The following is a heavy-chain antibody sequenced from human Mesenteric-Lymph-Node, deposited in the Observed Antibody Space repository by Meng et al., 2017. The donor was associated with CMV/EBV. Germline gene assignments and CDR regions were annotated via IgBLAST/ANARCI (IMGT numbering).Heavy chain of an antibody. CDR2: IKQDGSEK. J-gene: IGHJ3*02. V-gene: IGHV3-7*01. CDR1: GFTFSFYA. Sequence: GGSLRLSCAASGFTFSFYAMSWVRQAPGKGLEWVANIKQDGSEKYYVDSVKGRFTISRDNAKNSLYLQMNSLRAEDTAVYYCARVGIAAAGEPDDAFDIWGQGTMVTVSS. D-gene: IGHD6-13*01. CDR3: ARVGIAAAGEPDDAFDI.